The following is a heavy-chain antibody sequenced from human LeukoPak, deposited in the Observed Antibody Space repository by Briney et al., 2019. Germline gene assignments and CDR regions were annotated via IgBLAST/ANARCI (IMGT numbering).Heavy chain of an antibody. CDR1: GYSFTSYW. Sequence: LGESLKISCKGSGYSFTSYWIGWVRQMPGKGLEWMGIIYPGDSDTRYSPSFQGQVTISADKSISTAYLQWSSLKASDTAMYYCARGGIDFWSGYYSREFDHWGQGTLVTVSS. CDR2: IYPGDSDT. V-gene: IGHV5-51*01. J-gene: IGHJ4*02. D-gene: IGHD3-3*01. CDR3: ARGGIDFWSGYYSREFDH.